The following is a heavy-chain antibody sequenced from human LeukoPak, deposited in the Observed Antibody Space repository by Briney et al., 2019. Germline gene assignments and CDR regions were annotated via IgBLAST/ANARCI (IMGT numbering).Heavy chain of an antibody. D-gene: IGHD3-3*01. CDR2: IYHSGST. Sequence: PSETLSLTCAVSGGSISSSNWWSWVRQPPGKGLEWIGSIYHSGSTYYNPSLKSRATISVDTSKNQFSLKLSSVTAADTAVYYCARGTRGYRITIFYYYYYMDVWGKGTTVTVSS. CDR3: ARGTRGYRITIFYYYYYMDV. V-gene: IGHV4-4*02. J-gene: IGHJ6*03. CDR1: GGSISSSNW.